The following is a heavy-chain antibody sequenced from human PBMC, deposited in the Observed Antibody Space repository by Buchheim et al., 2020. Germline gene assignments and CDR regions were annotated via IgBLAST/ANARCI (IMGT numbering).Heavy chain of an antibody. D-gene: IGHD6-6*01. CDR2: ISGDGTLT. Sequence: QLVESGGGLVQPGGSLRLSCAASGLYFSSHWMHWVRQAPGEGLVWVARISGDGTLTYYADSVKGRFTISRDNAEKALFLQMSSLTVDDTDVYFCADVHVNVWGQGT. J-gene: IGHJ4*02. CDR1: GLYFSSHW. CDR3: ADVHVNV. V-gene: IGHV3-74*01.